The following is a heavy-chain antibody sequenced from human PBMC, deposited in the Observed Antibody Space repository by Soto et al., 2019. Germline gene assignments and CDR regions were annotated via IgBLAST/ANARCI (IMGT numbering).Heavy chain of an antibody. V-gene: IGHV1-69*02. CDR3: ARETETYYYDSSGYYLSY. CDR2: IIPILGIA. Sequence: QVQLVQSGAEVKKPGSSVKVSCKASGGTFSSYTISWVRQAPGQGLEWMGRIIPILGIANYAQKFQGRVTITADKSTSPAYMELSSLRSEDTAVYYCARETETYYYDSSGYYLSYWGQGTLVTVSS. D-gene: IGHD3-22*01. J-gene: IGHJ4*02. CDR1: GGTFSSYT.